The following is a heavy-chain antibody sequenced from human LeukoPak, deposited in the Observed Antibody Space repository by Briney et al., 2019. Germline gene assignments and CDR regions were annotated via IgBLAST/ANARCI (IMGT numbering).Heavy chain of an antibody. D-gene: IGHD1-26*01. CDR2: ISSSGSTI. CDR1: GFTFSDYY. CDR3: ARVRENYYYMDV. J-gene: IGHJ6*03. V-gene: IGHV3-11*04. Sequence: PGGSLRLSCAASGFTFSDYYMSWIRQAPGKGLEWVSYISSSGSTIYYADSVKGRFTISRDNAKNSLYLQMNSLSAEDTAVYYCARVRENYYYMDVWGKGTTVTISS.